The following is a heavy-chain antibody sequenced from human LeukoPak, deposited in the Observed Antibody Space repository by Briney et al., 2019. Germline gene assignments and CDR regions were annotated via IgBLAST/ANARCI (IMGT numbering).Heavy chain of an antibody. CDR1: GYTFNTYG. J-gene: IGHJ5*02. Sequence: ASVNVSCKASGYTFNTYGITWVRQARGQGLEWMGWISPYNGKTKYAQKDQGRVPMTTDTSTSTVYMELRSLRSDDTAVYYCARDLGIGAAGTSWFDAWGQGTLVTVSS. CDR3: ARDLGIGAAGTSWFDA. D-gene: IGHD6-13*01. V-gene: IGHV1-18*01. CDR2: ISPYNGKT.